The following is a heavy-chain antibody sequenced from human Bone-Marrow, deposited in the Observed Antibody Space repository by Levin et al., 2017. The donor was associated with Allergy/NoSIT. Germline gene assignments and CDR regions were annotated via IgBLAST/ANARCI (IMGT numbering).Heavy chain of an antibody. CDR3: ARNSRNHYFYVLDI. CDR2: IYYTGTA. J-gene: IGHJ6*02. CDR1: GGSMNTYY. V-gene: IGHV4-59*01. D-gene: IGHD6-13*01. Sequence: GSLRLSCTVSGGSMNTYYWSWIRHSPEKGLEWIAQIYYTGTAEYNPSLRSRLSVSIDTSMNQFSLKLTSVSAADMAVYYCARNSRNHYFYVLDIWGQGTTVIVSS.